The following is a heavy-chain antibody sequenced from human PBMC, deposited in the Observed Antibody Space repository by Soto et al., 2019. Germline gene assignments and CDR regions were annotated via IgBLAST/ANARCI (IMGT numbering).Heavy chain of an antibody. J-gene: IGHJ5*02. CDR3: ARDPYSSSWYVANWFDP. V-gene: IGHV1-18*01. CDR1: GYTFTSYG. D-gene: IGHD6-13*01. Sequence: QVQLVQSGAEVKKPGASVKVSCKASGYTFTSYGISWVRQAPGQGLEWMGWISAYNGNTNYAQKLQGRVTMTTDTAPSTAYMELRSLRSDDTAVYYCARDPYSSSWYVANWFDPWGQGTLVTVSS. CDR2: ISAYNGNT.